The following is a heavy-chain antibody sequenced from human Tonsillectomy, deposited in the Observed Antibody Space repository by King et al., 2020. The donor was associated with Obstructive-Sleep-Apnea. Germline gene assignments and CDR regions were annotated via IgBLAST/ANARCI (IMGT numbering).Heavy chain of an antibody. D-gene: IGHD4-17*01. CDR2: ISSSGSNK. Sequence: QLVQSGGGLVKPGGSLRLSCAASGFTFSDYYMSWNRQAPGKGLEWVSYISSSGSNKFYADSLKGRFTISRDNATNSLYLQMNSLRADDTAVYYCARDRLSPADVDFLDYWGQGTLVTVSS. CDR3: ARDRLSPADVDFLDY. CDR1: GFTFSDYY. V-gene: IGHV3-11*01. J-gene: IGHJ4*02.